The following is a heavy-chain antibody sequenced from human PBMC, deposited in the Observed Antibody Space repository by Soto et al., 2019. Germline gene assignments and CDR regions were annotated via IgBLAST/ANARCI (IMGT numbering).Heavy chain of an antibody. J-gene: IGHJ6*02. CDR2: ISSSSSYT. D-gene: IGHD3-16*01. V-gene: IGHV3-11*06. CDR3: ARVVGELPLGSGYYYYYYGMDV. CDR1: GFTFSDYY. Sequence: QVQLVESGGGLVKPGGSLRLSCAASGFTFSDYYMSWIRQAPGKGLEWVSYISSSSSYTNYADSVKGRFTISRDNAKNSRYLQMNSLGAEDTAVYYCARVVGELPLGSGYYYYYYGMDVWGQGTTVTVSS.